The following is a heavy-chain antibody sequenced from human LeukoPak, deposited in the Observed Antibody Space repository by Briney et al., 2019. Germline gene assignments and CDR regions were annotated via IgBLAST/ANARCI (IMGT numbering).Heavy chain of an antibody. V-gene: IGHV3-53*01. J-gene: IGHJ4*02. CDR1: GFTVSSNY. CDR3: AKVPLALPMVRVIRDY. CDR2: IYSGGST. Sequence: PGGSLRLSCAASGFTVSSNYMSWVRQAPGKGLEWVSVIYSGGSTYYADSVKGRFTISRDNSKNTLYLQMNSLRAEDTAVYYCAKVPLALPMVRVIRDYWGQGTLVTVSS. D-gene: IGHD3-10*01.